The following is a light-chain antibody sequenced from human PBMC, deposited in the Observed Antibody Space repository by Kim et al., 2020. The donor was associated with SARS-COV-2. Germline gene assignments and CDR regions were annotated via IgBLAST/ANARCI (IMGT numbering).Light chain of an antibody. J-gene: IGLJ2*01. V-gene: IGLV3-1*01. CDR3: QAWDSSTAV. CDR1: KLVDKY. CDR2: LDS. Sequence: SVPPGQTASITCSGDKLVDKYACWYQQKPGQSPVLVIYLDSKRPSGIPERFSGSNSGNTATLTISGTQAMDEADYYCQAWDSSTAVFGGGTQLTVL.